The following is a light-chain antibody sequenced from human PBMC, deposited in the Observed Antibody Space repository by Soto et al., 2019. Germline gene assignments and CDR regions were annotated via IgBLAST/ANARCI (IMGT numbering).Light chain of an antibody. Sequence: QSVLTQPASVSGSPGQPITISCTGTSSDFGSYNLVSWYQQHPGKAPKLMIYEDSKRPSGVSNRFSGSKSGNTASLTISGLQAEDDADYYCCSYAGSSTYVFGTGTRSPS. J-gene: IGLJ1*01. CDR1: SSDFGSYNL. CDR2: EDS. V-gene: IGLV2-23*01. CDR3: CSYAGSSTYV.